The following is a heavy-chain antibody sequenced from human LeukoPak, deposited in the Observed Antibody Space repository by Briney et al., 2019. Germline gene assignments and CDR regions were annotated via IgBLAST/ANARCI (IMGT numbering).Heavy chain of an antibody. V-gene: IGHV1-18*01. CDR2: TSPYNGNA. J-gene: IGHJ4*02. Sequence: ASVKVSCKASGYTXTSYGISWVRQAPGHRLEWMGWTSPYNGNANYAQKHPGRVTMTTDTSTSPAYMELRSLRSDDTAVYYCARDKGDYSNAYYFDYWGQGTLVTVSS. D-gene: IGHD4-11*01. CDR1: GYTXTSYG. CDR3: ARDKGDYSNAYYFDY.